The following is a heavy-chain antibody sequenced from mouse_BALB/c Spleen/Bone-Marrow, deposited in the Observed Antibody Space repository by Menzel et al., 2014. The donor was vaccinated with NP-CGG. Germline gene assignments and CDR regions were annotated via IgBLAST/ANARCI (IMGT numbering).Heavy chain of an antibody. CDR1: GFTFTDYY. D-gene: IGHD1-1*01. J-gene: IGHJ4*01. V-gene: IGHV7-3*02. CDR2: IRSKSNGYTT. Sequence: EVQRVESGGGLVQPGGSLRLSCATSGFTFTDYYMSWVRQPPGKALEWLGSIRSKSNGYTTEYSASVKGRFTISRDNSQSILYLQMNTLRAEDSATYYCARDYYGNIYAMDYWGQGTSVTVSS. CDR3: ARDYYGNIYAMDY.